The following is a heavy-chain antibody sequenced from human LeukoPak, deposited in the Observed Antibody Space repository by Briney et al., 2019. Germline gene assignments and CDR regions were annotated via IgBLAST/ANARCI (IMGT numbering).Heavy chain of an antibody. CDR3: ARAYGSSSGRDAFDS. V-gene: IGHV3-48*02. Sequence: GGSLRLSCAAPGFTFNSYNMNWLRQAPGKGLEWVSYISSSSSTIYYADSVKGRFTISRDSAKTSLFLQMNSLRDEDTAVYYCARAYGSSSGRDAFDSWGLGTLVTVSS. CDR2: ISSSSSTI. J-gene: IGHJ3*02. D-gene: IGHD6-6*01. CDR1: GFTFNSYN.